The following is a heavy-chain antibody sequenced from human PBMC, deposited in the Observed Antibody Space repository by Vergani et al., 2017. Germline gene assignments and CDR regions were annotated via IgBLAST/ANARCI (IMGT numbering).Heavy chain of an antibody. J-gene: IGHJ6*02. V-gene: IGHV4-39*02. CDR3: ARERGYYYYYGMDV. Sequence: QLQLQESGPGLVKPSETLSLTCTVSGGSISSSSYYWGWIRQPPGKGLEWIGSIYYSGSTYYNPSLKSRVTISVDTSKNQFSLKLSSVTAADTAVYYCARERGYYYYYGMDVGGQGTTVTVSS. CDR1: GGSISSSSYY. CDR2: IYYSGST.